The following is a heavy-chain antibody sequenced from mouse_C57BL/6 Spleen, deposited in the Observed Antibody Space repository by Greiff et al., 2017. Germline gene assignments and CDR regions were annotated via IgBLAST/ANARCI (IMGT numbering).Heavy chain of an antibody. V-gene: IGHV1-22*01. Sequence: VHVKQSGPELVKPGASVKMSCKASGYTFTDYNMHWVKQSHGKSLEWIGYINPNNGGTSYNQKFKGKATLTVNKSSSTAYMELRSLTSEDSAVYYCARWNYGSSDYAMDYWGQGTSVTVSS. CDR1: GYTFTDYN. D-gene: IGHD1-1*01. CDR3: ARWNYGSSDYAMDY. J-gene: IGHJ4*01. CDR2: INPNNGGT.